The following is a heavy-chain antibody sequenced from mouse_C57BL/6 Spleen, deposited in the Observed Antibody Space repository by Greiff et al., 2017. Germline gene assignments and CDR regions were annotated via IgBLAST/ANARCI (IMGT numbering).Heavy chain of an antibody. CDR3: ASTTVFDY. CDR2: IHPGDGDT. D-gene: IGHD1-1*01. J-gene: IGHJ2*01. CDR1: GYAFSSSW. Sequence: VQLQQSGPELVKPGASVKISCKASGYAFSSSWMNWVKQRPGKGLEWIGRIHPGDGDTNYNGKFKGKATLTADKSSSTAYMQLSSLTSEDSAVYFCASTTVFDYWGQGTTLTVSS. V-gene: IGHV1-82*01.